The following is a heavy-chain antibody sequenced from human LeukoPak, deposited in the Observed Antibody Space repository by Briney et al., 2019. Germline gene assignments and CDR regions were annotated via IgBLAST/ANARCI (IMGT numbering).Heavy chain of an antibody. CDR2: ISWDGGST. J-gene: IGHJ4*02. CDR3: AKPTRYSYGSYYFDY. V-gene: IGHV3-43D*03. D-gene: IGHD5-18*01. Sequence: PGGSLRLSCAASGFTFDDYAMHWVRQAPGKGLEWVSLISWDGGSTYYADSVKGRFTISRDNSKNSLYLQMNSLRAEDTALYYCAKPTRYSYGSYYFDYWGQGTLVTVSS. CDR1: GFTFDDYA.